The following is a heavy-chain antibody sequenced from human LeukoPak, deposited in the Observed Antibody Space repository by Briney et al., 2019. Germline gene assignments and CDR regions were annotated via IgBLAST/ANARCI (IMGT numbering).Heavy chain of an antibody. Sequence: PGGSLRLSCAASGFTVSSNYMSWVRQAPGKGLEWVSVIYSGGSTYYADSVKGRFTISRDNSKNTLYLQMNSLRAEDTAVYYCARVWYSSYGMDVWGQGTTVTVSS. CDR3: ARVWYSSYGMDV. CDR2: IYSGGST. J-gene: IGHJ6*02. V-gene: IGHV3-53*01. CDR1: GFTVSSNY. D-gene: IGHD2-21*02.